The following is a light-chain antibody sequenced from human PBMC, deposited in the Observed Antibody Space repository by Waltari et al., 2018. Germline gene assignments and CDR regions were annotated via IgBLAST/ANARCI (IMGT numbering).Light chain of an antibody. J-gene: IGLJ1*01. CDR2: EVS. V-gene: IGLV1-51*02. CDR3: GSYAGSYTSVYV. CDR1: SATIGNNY. Sequence: QSVLTQPPSVSAAPGQKVTISCSGSSATIGNNYVSWYQQLPGTAPKLLIYEVSKRPSGVPDRFSGSKSGNSASLTISGLQAEDEADYYCGSYAGSYTSVYVFGTGTKVTVL.